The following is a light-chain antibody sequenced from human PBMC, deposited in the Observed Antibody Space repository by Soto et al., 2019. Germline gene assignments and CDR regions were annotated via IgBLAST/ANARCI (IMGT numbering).Light chain of an antibody. V-gene: IGKV1-5*03. CDR2: KAS. CDR1: QTINSW. Sequence: DIQMTQSPSTLSASVRDRVTITCRASQTINSWLAWYQQRPGKAPRLLIYKASTLESGGPSRFSGSGSGTEFPLTISTLPPDDFATYYYQQYDSIPYTFGQGTKLDIK. CDR3: QQYDSIPYT. J-gene: IGKJ2*01.